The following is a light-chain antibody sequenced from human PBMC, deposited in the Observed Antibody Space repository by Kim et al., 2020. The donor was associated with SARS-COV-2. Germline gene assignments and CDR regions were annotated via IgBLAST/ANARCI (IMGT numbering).Light chain of an antibody. V-gene: IGLV2-14*03. CDR3: SSYTTSSTQV. CDR2: DVT. Sequence: GLSITITGTGTNSDIGHYNSVSWYQQHPGKAPKLMIFDVTNRPSGISNRFSGSKSGNTASLTISGLQAEDEADYYCSSYTTSSTQVFGAGTKVTVL. J-gene: IGLJ1*01. CDR1: NSDIGHYNS.